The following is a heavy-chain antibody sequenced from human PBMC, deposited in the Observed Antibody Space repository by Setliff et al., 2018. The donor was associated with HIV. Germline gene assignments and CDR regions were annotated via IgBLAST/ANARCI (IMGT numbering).Heavy chain of an antibody. CDR3: ATDLHWAFDY. Sequence: PGGSLRLSCAASGFTFSGYNLNWVRQAPGKGLEWVANIKQDGSEKYYVDSVKGRFTISRDNAKNSLYLQMNSLRAEDAAVYYCATDLHWAFDYWGQGSLVTVSS. J-gene: IGHJ4*02. CDR1: GFTFSGYN. V-gene: IGHV3-7*01. CDR2: IKQDGSEK. D-gene: IGHD7-27*01.